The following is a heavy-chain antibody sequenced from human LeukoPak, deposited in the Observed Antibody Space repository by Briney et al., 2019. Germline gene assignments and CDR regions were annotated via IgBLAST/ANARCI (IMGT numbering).Heavy chain of an antibody. CDR3: AKDQGVGFGELRGFDY. D-gene: IGHD3-10*01. J-gene: IGHJ4*02. Sequence: PGGSLRLSCAASGSTFSSYGMSWVRQAPGKGLEWVSAISGSGGSTYYADSVKGRFTISRDNSKNTLYLQMNSLRAEDTAVYYCAKDQGVGFGELRGFDYWGQGTLVTASS. CDR2: ISGSGGST. V-gene: IGHV3-23*01. CDR1: GSTFSSYG.